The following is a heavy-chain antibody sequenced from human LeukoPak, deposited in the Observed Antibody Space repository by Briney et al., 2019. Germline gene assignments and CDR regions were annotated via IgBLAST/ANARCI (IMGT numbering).Heavy chain of an antibody. Sequence: GGSLRLSCAASGFTFSSYAVSWVRQAPGKGLEWVSAISGSGGSTYYADSVKGRFTISRDNSKNTLYLQMNSLRAEDTAVYYCAKDPGSYKYFDYWGQGTLVTVSS. J-gene: IGHJ4*02. V-gene: IGHV3-23*01. CDR1: GFTFSSYA. D-gene: IGHD1-26*01. CDR2: ISGSGGST. CDR3: AKDPGSYKYFDY.